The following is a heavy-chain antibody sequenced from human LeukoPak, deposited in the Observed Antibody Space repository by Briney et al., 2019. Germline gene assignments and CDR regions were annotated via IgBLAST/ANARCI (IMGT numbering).Heavy chain of an antibody. J-gene: IGHJ5*02. CDR3: AKGVAAAGKGDWFDP. Sequence: GGSLRLSCAASGFTFSSYAMSWVRQAPGKGLEWVSAISGSGGSTYYADSVKGRYTISRDNSKNTLYLQMNSLRAEDTAVYYCAKGVAAAGKGDWFDPWGQGTLVTVSS. D-gene: IGHD6-13*01. CDR2: ISGSGGST. CDR1: GFTFSSYA. V-gene: IGHV3-23*01.